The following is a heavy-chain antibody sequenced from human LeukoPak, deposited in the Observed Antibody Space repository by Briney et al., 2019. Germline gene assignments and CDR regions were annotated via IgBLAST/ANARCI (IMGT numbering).Heavy chain of an antibody. D-gene: IGHD3-22*01. CDR3: AKTQGYYDC. V-gene: IGHV3-23*01. J-gene: IGHJ4*02. CDR1: GFTFSSYG. CDR2: IGVGGTT. Sequence: GGSLRLSCAASGFTFSSYGMNWVRQAPGKGLEWVSGIGVGGTTYYADSVKGRFTISGDTSKSTLSLQMNSLRAEDTAVYYCAKTQGYYDCRGQGTLVTVSS.